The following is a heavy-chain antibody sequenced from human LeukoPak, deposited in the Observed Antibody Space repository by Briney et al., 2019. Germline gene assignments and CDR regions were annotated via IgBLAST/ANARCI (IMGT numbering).Heavy chain of an antibody. Sequence: GGSLRLSCAASGFTFSSYAMHWVRQAPGKGLEWVAVISYDGSNKYYADSVKGRFTISRDNSKNTLYLQMNSLRAEDTAVYYWARGGLFCSSTSCYTLSAYWGQGTLVTVSS. CDR1: GFTFSSYA. V-gene: IGHV3-30*04. CDR2: ISYDGSNK. J-gene: IGHJ4*02. CDR3: ARGGLFCSSTSCYTLSAY. D-gene: IGHD2-2*02.